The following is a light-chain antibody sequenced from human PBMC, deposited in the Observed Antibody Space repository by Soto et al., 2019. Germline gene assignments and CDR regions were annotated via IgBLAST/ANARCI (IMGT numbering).Light chain of an antibody. CDR3: QQYVTSPFT. CDR2: DAS. Sequence: EIVLTQSPGTLSLSPGERATLSCRASQSVNNNFLAWYQQKPGQAPRLLIYDASSRATGIPDRFSGSGSGTDFTLTISRLEPEDFAAYYCQQYVTSPFTFGGGTKVESK. V-gene: IGKV3-20*01. CDR1: QSVNNNF. J-gene: IGKJ4*01.